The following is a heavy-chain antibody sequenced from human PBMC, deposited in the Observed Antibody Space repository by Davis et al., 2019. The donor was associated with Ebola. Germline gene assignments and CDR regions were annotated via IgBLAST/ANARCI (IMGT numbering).Heavy chain of an antibody. D-gene: IGHD4-17*01. J-gene: IGHJ4*02. CDR3: TSTVTNGDY. Sequence: PAGSLTLSCAASGFTSTGSAMHWVRQASGKGLEWVGRIRSKANSYATAYAASVKGRFTISRDDSKNTAYLQMNSLKTEDTAVYYCTSTVTNGDYWGQGTLVTVSS. CDR2: IRSKANSYAT. CDR1: GFTSTGSA. V-gene: IGHV3-73*01.